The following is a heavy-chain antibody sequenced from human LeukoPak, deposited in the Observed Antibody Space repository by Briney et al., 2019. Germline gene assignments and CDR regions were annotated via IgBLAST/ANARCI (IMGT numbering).Heavy chain of an antibody. CDR3: AREEGADSRAFY. V-gene: IGHV4-38-2*02. D-gene: IGHD2-21*01. Sequence: PSETLSLTCTVSGYSISSGYYWGWIRQPPGKGLEWIGSIYHSGSTYYNPSLKSRVTISVDTSKNQFSLKLSSVTAADTAVYYCAREEGADSRAFYWGQGTLVTVSS. CDR2: IYHSGST. CDR1: GYSISSGYY. J-gene: IGHJ4*02.